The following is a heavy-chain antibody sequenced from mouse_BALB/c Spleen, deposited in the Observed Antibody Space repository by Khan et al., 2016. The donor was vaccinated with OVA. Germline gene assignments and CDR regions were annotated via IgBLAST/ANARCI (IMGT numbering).Heavy chain of an antibody. Sequence: QVQLKESGPGLVAPSPSLSITCTVSGFSLTDYGVHWVRQPPGKGLEWLGMIWGDGSTDYNSALKSSLSITKDNSTSQVFLKMNILQTDDTARYYCAINYYGSSFYFDYWGQGTTLTVSS. CDR2: IWGDGST. V-gene: IGHV2-6-7*01. CDR1: GFSLTDYG. D-gene: IGHD1-1*01. J-gene: IGHJ2*01. CDR3: AINYYGSSFYFDY.